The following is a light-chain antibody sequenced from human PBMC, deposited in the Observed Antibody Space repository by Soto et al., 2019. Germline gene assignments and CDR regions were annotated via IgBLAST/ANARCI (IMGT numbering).Light chain of an antibody. CDR2: KAS. CDR3: HQYHNFPRT. CDR1: QSINGW. Sequence: DIQLTQSPSTLSASVGDRVTITCRASQSINGWLAWYQQKPGQVPNLLIYKASTLESGVPSRFSGSGSGTEFTLTVSSLQPDDFATYYCHQYHNFPRTFGQGTKVDIK. V-gene: IGKV1-5*03. J-gene: IGKJ1*01.